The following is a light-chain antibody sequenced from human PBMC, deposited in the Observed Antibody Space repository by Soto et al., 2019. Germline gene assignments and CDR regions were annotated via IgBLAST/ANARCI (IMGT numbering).Light chain of an antibody. Sequence: QSALTQPASVSGPPGQSITISCTGTSRDIGAYNLVSWYQQLPGKAPKLLIYEVRSRPSGISYRFSGSKSGTTASLTISSLLPEDEADYYCSAYTSRSTLVFGGGTKVTVL. V-gene: IGLV2-14*01. J-gene: IGLJ2*01. CDR2: EVR. CDR1: SRDIGAYNL. CDR3: SAYTSRSTLV.